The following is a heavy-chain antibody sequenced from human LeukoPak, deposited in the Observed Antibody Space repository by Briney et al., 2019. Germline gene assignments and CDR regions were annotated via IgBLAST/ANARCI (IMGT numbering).Heavy chain of an antibody. CDR1: GFTFSSYG. J-gene: IGHJ5*02. Sequence: GGSLRLSCAASGFTFSSYGMHWVRQAPGKGLEWVAGFRDDGSKKYYADSEKGRFTISRANSKNTLYLQNNSRRAGDTAVYYCARGGSGYDFWSGVNWFDLWGQGTLVTVSS. D-gene: IGHD3-3*01. CDR2: FRDDGSKK. CDR3: ARGGSGYDFWSGVNWFDL. V-gene: IGHV3-33*01.